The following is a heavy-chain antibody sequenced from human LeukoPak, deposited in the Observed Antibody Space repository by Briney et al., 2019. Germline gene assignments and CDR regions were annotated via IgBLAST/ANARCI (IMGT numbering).Heavy chain of an antibody. V-gene: IGHV3-53*01. Sequence: GGSLRLSCAASGFTVSSNYMSWVRQAPGKGLEWVSVIYSGGSTYYADSVEGRFTISRDNSKNTLYLQMNSLGADDTAVYYCAKGNWRYFDYWGQGTLVTVSS. CDR3: AKGNWRYFDY. D-gene: IGHD1-1*01. J-gene: IGHJ4*02. CDR2: IYSGGST. CDR1: GFTVSSNY.